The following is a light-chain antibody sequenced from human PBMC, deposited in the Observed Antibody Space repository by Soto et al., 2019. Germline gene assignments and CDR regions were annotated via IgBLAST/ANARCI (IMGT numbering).Light chain of an antibody. J-gene: IGLJ1*01. V-gene: IGLV3-21*02. CDR1: NIGNKR. CDR2: DDS. Sequence: SSELTQAPSMSVAPGQTARITCGGNNIGNKRVHWYQQKPGQAPVLVAYDDSDRPSGIPQRFSGSNPGNTATLSIRRVEAGDEADYSCQVWDSNSVYVCGPGTKVPVL. CDR3: QVWDSNSVYV.